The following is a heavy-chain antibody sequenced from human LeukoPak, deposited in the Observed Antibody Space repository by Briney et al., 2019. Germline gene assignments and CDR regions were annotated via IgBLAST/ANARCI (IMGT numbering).Heavy chain of an antibody. CDR3: ARDTAMVKADY. J-gene: IGHJ4*02. V-gene: IGHV3-48*01. Sequence: GGSLRLSCAASGFTFSSYSMNWVRQAPGKGLEWVSYISSSSSTIYYADSVKGRFTISRDNAKNSLYLQMNSLRAEDTAVYYCARDTAMVKADYWGQGTLVTVSS. CDR2: ISSSSSTI. CDR1: GFTFSSYS. D-gene: IGHD5-18*01.